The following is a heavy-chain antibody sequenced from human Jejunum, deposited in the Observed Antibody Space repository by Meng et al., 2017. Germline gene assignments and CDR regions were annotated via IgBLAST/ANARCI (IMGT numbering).Heavy chain of an antibody. J-gene: IGHJ4*02. CDR2: TNPDTGGT. Sequence: QVQLVQSGAEVKKSGASVKGSCKASGYTFTDHYIPWVRQAPGQGLEWMGWTNPDTGGTNYAQKFQGWVTMTRDTSISTAYMELRRLRSDDTAVYYCARDAGSFLDYYFDSWGQGTLVTVSS. V-gene: IGHV1-2*04. CDR1: GYTFTDHY. CDR3: ARDAGSFLDYYFDS. D-gene: IGHD1-1*01.